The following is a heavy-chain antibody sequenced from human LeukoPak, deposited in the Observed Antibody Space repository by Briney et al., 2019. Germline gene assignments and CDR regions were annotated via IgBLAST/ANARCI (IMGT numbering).Heavy chain of an antibody. CDR2: IYHSGST. D-gene: IGHD1-26*01. V-gene: IGHV4-30-2*01. CDR3: ARIHEYSGSSSFDY. J-gene: IGHJ4*02. CDR1: GGPISSSSYY. Sequence: PSETLSLTCTVSGGPISSSSYYWSWIRQPPGKGLEWIGYIYHSGSTYYNPSLKSRVTISVDRSKNQFSLKLSSVTAADTAVYYCARIHEYSGSSSFDYWGQGTLVTVSS.